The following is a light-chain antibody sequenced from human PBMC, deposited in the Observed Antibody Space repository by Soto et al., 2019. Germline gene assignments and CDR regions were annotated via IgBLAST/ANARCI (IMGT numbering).Light chain of an antibody. CDR1: SSDVGRYNY. V-gene: IGLV2-8*01. J-gene: IGLJ3*02. CDR2: EVT. Sequence: QSALTQPPSASGSPGQSVTISCTGTSSDVGRYNYVSWYQHHPGKAPKLMIYEVTKRPSGVPDRFSGSKSGNTASLTVSGLPADAEAEYFCCSHAVIKHFWVFGGGTKLTVL. CDR3: CSHAVIKHFWV.